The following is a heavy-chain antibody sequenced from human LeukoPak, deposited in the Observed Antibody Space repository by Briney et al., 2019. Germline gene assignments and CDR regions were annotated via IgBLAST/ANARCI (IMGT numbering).Heavy chain of an antibody. Sequence: SETLSLTCTVSGGSISSGSYYWSWIRQPAGKGLEWIGRIYTSGSTNYNPSLKSRVTISVDTSKNQFSLKLSSVTAADTAVYYCARSAFDYDDYAGLGEYWGQGTLVTVSS. J-gene: IGHJ4*02. V-gene: IGHV4-61*02. CDR1: GGSISSGSYY. CDR2: IYTSGST. CDR3: ARSAFDYDDYAGLGEY. D-gene: IGHD4-17*01.